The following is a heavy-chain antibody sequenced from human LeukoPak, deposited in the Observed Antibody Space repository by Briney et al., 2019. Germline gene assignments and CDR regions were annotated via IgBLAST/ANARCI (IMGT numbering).Heavy chain of an antibody. Sequence: PGGSQRLSCAASGFTFSSYWMTWVRQAPGKGLEWVANIKQDGSEKYYVDSVKGRFTISRDNAKNSLYLQMNSLRAEDTAVYYCARASTQPGYYESDYYYMDVWGKGTTVTISS. CDR3: ARASTQPGYYESDYYYMDV. J-gene: IGHJ6*03. CDR2: IKQDGSEK. V-gene: IGHV3-7*01. D-gene: IGHD3-22*01. CDR1: GFTFSSYW.